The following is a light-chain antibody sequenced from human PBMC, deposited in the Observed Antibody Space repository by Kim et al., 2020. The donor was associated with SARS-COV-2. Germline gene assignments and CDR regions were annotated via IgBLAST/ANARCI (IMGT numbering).Light chain of an antibody. CDR2: DVS. J-gene: IGLJ1*01. CDR3: SSYTSSSTNYV. Sequence: QSFTISCTGTSSDVGGYRYVSWYQQHPGKAPKVMIYDVSNRPSGVSNRFSGSKSGNTASLTISGLQAEDEADYYCSSYTSSSTNYVFGTGTRSPS. V-gene: IGLV2-14*03. CDR1: SSDVGGYRY.